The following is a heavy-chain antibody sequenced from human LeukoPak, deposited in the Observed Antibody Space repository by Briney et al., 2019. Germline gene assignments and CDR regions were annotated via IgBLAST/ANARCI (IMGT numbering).Heavy chain of an antibody. CDR1: GFTFSSYA. D-gene: IGHD2-15*01. J-gene: IGHJ6*02. CDR2: ISYDGSNK. Sequence: PGGSLRLSCAASGFTFSSYAMHWVRQAPGKGLEWVAVISYDGSNKYYADSVKGRFTISRDNSKNTLYLQMNSLRAEDTAVYCCARDRGRYCSGGSCYSSYGMDVWGQGTTVTVSS. CDR3: ARDRGRYCSGGSCYSSYGMDV. V-gene: IGHV3-30-3*01.